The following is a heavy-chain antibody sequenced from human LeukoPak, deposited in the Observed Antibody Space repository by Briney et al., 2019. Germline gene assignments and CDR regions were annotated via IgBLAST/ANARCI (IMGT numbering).Heavy chain of an antibody. D-gene: IGHD6-19*01. Sequence: PSETLSLTCTVSGGSISSYYWSWIRQPAGKGLEWIGRIYTSGSTNYNPSLKSRVTMSADTSKNQFSLKLSSVTAADTAVYYCARDSRDSSGWYAYYFDYWGQGTLVTVSS. V-gene: IGHV4-4*07. CDR1: GGSISSYY. CDR2: IYTSGST. J-gene: IGHJ4*02. CDR3: ARDSRDSSGWYAYYFDY.